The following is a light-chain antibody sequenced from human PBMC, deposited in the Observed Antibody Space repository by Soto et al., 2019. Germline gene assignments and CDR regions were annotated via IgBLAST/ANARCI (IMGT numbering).Light chain of an antibody. CDR2: RNN. CDR3: ATWDDSLSNYV. J-gene: IGLJ1*01. Sequence: QSLLTQPPSSSGTAGQRVTISCSGSSTNIGSNYVYWYQHLTGTAPKLLIYRNNQRPSGVPDRFSGSKSGTSASLAISGLRSENEADYYCATWDDSLSNYVFVTGTTVTV. CDR1: STNIGSNY. V-gene: IGLV1-47*01.